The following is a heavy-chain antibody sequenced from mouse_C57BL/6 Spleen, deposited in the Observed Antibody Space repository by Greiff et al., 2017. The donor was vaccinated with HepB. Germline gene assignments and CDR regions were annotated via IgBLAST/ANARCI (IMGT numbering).Heavy chain of an antibody. CDR3: ARLDGLRRRDWYFDV. V-gene: IGHV4-1*01. D-gene: IGHD2-4*01. J-gene: IGHJ1*03. CDR1: GVDFSRYW. CDR2: INPDSSTI. Sequence: EADGVDFSRYWMSWVRRAPGKGLEWIGEINPDSSTINYAPSLKDKFIISRDNAKNTLYLQMSKVRSEDTALYYCARLDGLRRRDWYFDVWGTGTTVTVSS.